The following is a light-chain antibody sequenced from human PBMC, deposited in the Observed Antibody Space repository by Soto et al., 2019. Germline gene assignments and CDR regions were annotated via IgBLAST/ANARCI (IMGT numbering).Light chain of an antibody. Sequence: EIVMTQSPATLSESPGGRATLSCRASQSISDTLAWYQQKPGQAPRLLIHGASTRAPGFPARFSGSGSGTDFTLTISSLQSEDFAVYYCQQYDNWPWTFGQGTKVEIK. CDR2: GAS. V-gene: IGKV3-15*01. CDR1: QSISDT. CDR3: QQYDNWPWT. J-gene: IGKJ1*01.